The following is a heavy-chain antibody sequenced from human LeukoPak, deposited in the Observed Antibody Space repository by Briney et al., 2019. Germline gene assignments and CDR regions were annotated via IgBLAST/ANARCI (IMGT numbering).Heavy chain of an antibody. Sequence: PSETLSLTCTVSGGSISSYYWSWIRQPPGKGLEWIGYIYYSGSTYYNPSLKSRVTISVDASKDQFSLKLSSVTAADTAVYYCARVSGRPLDAFDIWGQGTMVTVSS. CDR1: GGSISSYY. D-gene: IGHD1-26*01. CDR2: IYYSGST. CDR3: ARVSGRPLDAFDI. V-gene: IGHV4-59*08. J-gene: IGHJ3*02.